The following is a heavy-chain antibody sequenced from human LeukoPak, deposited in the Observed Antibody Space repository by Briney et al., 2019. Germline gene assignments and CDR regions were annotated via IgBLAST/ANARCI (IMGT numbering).Heavy chain of an antibody. D-gene: IGHD6-19*01. CDR3: ARDSGRSGWTTTEEYFQH. Sequence: SETLSLTCTVSGGSISSSSYYWGWIRQPPGKGLEWIGSIYYSGSTYYNPSLKSRVTISVDTSKNQFSLKLSSVTAADTAVYYCARDSGRSGWTTTEEYFQHWGQGTLVTVSS. V-gene: IGHV4-39*07. CDR1: GGSISSSSYY. CDR2: IYYSGST. J-gene: IGHJ1*01.